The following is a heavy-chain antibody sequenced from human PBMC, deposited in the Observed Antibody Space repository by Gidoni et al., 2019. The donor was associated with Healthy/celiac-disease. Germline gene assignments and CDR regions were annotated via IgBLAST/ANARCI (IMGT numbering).Heavy chain of an antibody. V-gene: IGHV1-46*03. J-gene: IGHJ4*02. D-gene: IGHD3-22*01. Sequence: KASGYTFTSYYMHWVRQAPGQGLEWMGIINPSGGSTSYAQKFQGRVTMTRDTSTSTVYMELSSLRSEDTAVYYCAMVVITEYYFDYWGQGTLVTVSS. CDR2: INPSGGST. CDR3: AMVVITEYYFDY. CDR1: GYTFTSYY.